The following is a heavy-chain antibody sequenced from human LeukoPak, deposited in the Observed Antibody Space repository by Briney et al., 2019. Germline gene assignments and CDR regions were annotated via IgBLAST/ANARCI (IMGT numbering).Heavy chain of an antibody. J-gene: IGHJ6*02. CDR1: GYTLTELS. Sequence: ASVKVSCKVSGYTLTELSMHWVRQAPGQRLEWMGWINAGNGNTRYSQKFQGRVTITRDTSASTAYMELSSLRSEDTAVYYCARVNYYGSGYGMDAWGQGTTVTVSS. D-gene: IGHD3-10*01. V-gene: IGHV1-3*01. CDR2: INAGNGNT. CDR3: ARVNYYGSGYGMDA.